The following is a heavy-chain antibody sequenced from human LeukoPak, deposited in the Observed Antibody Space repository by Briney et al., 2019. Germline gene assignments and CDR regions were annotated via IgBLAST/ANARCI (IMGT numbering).Heavy chain of an antibody. J-gene: IGHJ5*02. D-gene: IGHD5-18*01. CDR1: GGSISSGGYY. CDR3: ARVAVDTAMDPRRFDP. V-gene: IGHV4-31*03. Sequence: SETLSLTCTVSGGSISSGGYYWSWIRQHPGKGLEWIAYIYYSGSTYYNPSLKSRVTISVDTSKNQFSLKLSSLTAADTAVYYGARVAVDTAMDPRRFDPWGQGTLVTVSS. CDR2: IYYSGST.